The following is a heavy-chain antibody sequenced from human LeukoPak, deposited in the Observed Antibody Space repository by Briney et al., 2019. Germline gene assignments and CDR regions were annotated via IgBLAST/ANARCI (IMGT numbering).Heavy chain of an antibody. J-gene: IGHJ4*02. V-gene: IGHV4-39*01. Sequence: SETLSLTCTVSGGSFSSSSYYWGWIRQPPGKGLEWIGNIYYSGSTYYNPSLKSRVTISVDTSKNQFSLKLSSVTAADTAVYYCARHGHSYYDFWGGQPDDYWGQGTLVTVSS. CDR1: GGSFSSSSYY. CDR3: ARHGHSYYDFWGGQPDDY. D-gene: IGHD3-3*01. CDR2: IYYSGST.